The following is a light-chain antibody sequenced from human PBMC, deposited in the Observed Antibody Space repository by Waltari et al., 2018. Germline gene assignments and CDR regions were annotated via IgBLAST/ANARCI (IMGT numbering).Light chain of an antibody. Sequence: QSALTQPASVSGSLGQSVIISCTGTSNDVGVYYFVSWYQRYPGSGPQLIIYVVSNRPAGCSKRVSGSKYGDTASLNIVGLQAEDEADYFCSSYTSSSSHLLFGGGTKLTVL. CDR3: SSYTSSSSHLL. J-gene: IGLJ2*01. CDR1: SNDVGVYYF. CDR2: VVS. V-gene: IGLV2-14*03.